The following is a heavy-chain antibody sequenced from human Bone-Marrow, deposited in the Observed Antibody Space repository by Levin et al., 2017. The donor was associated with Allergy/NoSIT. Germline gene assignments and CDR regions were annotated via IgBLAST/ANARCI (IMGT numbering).Heavy chain of an antibody. Sequence: SQTLSLTCTVFGGSVNNGDFYCTWFRQPPGKGLEWIGYIYYSGSTYYTPSLRSRVAISVDSSKNQFSLKLNSVTAADTTVYYCASSVLDYGGYCGHWGQGTLVNVSS. CDR2: IYYSGST. V-gene: IGHV4-30-4*01. D-gene: IGHD4-23*01. J-gene: IGHJ4*02. CDR1: GGSVNNGDFY. CDR3: ASSVLDYGGYCGH.